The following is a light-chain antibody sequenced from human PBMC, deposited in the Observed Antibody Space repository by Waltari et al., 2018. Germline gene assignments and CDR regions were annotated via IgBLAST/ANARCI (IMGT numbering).Light chain of an antibody. Sequence: DIQMTQSPSTLSASVGDRVTITCRASQSISTYLNWYQQKPGKAPKLLIYAASSLQSGVPSRFSGSGSGTDFTLTISSLQSEDFAFYYCQQYNNWPPEDTFGQGTKLEIK. CDR3: QQYNNWPPEDT. V-gene: IGKV1-39*01. CDR1: QSISTY. CDR2: AAS. J-gene: IGKJ2*01.